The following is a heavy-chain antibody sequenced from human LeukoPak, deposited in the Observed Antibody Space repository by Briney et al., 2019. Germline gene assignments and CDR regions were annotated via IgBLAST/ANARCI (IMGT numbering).Heavy chain of an antibody. CDR3: ARGRLVGNYYYYYYMDV. D-gene: IGHD6-6*01. V-gene: IGHV1-69*10. J-gene: IGHJ6*03. Sequence: SVKVSCKASGGTFSSYSINWVRQAPGQGLEWMGGIIPIFGIANYAQKFQGRVTIIADKSTSTAYMELSSLRSEDTAVYYCARGRLVGNYYYYYYMDVWGKGTTVTVSS. CDR2: IIPIFGIA. CDR1: GGTFSSYS.